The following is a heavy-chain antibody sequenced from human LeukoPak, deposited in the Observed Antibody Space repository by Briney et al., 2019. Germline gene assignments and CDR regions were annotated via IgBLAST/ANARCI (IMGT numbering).Heavy chain of an antibody. D-gene: IGHD5-18*01. CDR2: ISYDGSNK. Sequence: QPGRSLRLSCAASGFTFSSYAMHWVRQAPGKGLEWVAVISYDGSNKYYADSVKGRFTISRDNSKNTLYLQMNSLRAEDTAVYYCVRDKQLWSLGDYYYGMDVWGKGTTVTVSS. CDR1: GFTFSSYA. J-gene: IGHJ6*04. V-gene: IGHV3-30*04. CDR3: VRDKQLWSLGDYYYGMDV.